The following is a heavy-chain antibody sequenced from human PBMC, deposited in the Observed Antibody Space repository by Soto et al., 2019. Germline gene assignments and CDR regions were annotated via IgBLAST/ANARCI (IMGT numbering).Heavy chain of an antibody. CDR1: GGSLRGYY. CDR2: INHSGST. Sequence: PSETLALTGAVYGGSLRGYYWSWIRQPPGKGLEWIGEINHSGSTNYNPSLKSRVTISVDTSKNQFSLKLSSVTAADTAVYYCARVLLGRGLRYFDWFPMDVWGQGTTVTVPS. D-gene: IGHD3-9*01. V-gene: IGHV4-34*01. J-gene: IGHJ6*02. CDR3: ARVLLGRGLRYFDWFPMDV.